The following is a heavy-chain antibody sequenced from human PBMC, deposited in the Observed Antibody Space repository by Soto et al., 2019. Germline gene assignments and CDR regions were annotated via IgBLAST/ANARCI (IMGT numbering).Heavy chain of an antibody. J-gene: IGHJ4*02. D-gene: IGHD3-10*01. CDR1: GYTFTGYY. V-gene: IGHV1-18*04. CDR2: ISAYNGNT. Sequence: ASVKVSCKASGYTFTGYYMHWVRQAPGQGLEWMGWISAYNGNTNYAQKLQGRVTMTTDTSTSTAYMELRSLRSDDTAVYYCARDDSASGILFDYWGQGTLVTVSS. CDR3: ARDDSASGILFDY.